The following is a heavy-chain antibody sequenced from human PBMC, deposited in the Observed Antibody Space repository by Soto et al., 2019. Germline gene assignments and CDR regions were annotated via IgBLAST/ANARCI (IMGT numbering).Heavy chain of an antibody. V-gene: IGHV1-69*06. Sequence: SVKVSCKASGGTFSSYAISWVQQAPGQGLEWMGGIIPIFGTANYAQKFQGRVTITADKSTSTAYMELSSLRSEDTAVYYCARDKLGDPYYYYGMDVWGQGTTVTVSS. J-gene: IGHJ6*02. CDR3: ARDKLGDPYYYYGMDV. CDR1: GGTFSSYA. D-gene: IGHD1-26*01. CDR2: IIPIFGTA.